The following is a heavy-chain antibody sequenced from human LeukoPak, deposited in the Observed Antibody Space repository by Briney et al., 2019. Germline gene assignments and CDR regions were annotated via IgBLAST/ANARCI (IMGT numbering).Heavy chain of an antibody. CDR3: AKDLFPVVVTASPAEYFQH. V-gene: IGHV3-23*01. J-gene: IGHJ1*01. D-gene: IGHD2-21*02. CDR1: GFTFSSYA. CDR2: ISGSGGSI. Sequence: GGSLRLSCAASGFTFSSYAMSWVRQAPGKGLEWVSAISGSGGSIYYADSVKGRFTISRDNSKNTLYLQMNSLRAEDTAVYYCAKDLFPVVVTASPAEYFQHWGQGTLVTVSS.